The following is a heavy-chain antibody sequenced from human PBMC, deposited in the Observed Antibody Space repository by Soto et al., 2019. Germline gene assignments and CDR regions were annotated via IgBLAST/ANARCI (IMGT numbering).Heavy chain of an antibody. Sequence: PGGSLRLSCAGSGFTFGDSYMSWIRQAPGKGLEWPSYISPGSRYPAYADSVKGRFTISRDNAKRSLYLQMMSLTAEDTAIYYCVRGGGGGRFDPWGPGTMVTVSS. CDR3: VRGGGGGRFDP. D-gene: IGHD2-15*01. J-gene: IGHJ5*02. CDR1: GFTFGDSY. CDR2: ISPGSRYP. V-gene: IGHV3-11*06.